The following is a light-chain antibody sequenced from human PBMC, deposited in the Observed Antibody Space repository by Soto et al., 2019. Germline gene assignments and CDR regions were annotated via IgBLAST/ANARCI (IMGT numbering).Light chain of an antibody. CDR3: SSYAPSDVV. Sequence: QSVLTQPPSASGSPGQSVTISCTGTPSDVGGSNSVSWYQQHPGKAPNLMIYDVNKRPSGVPDRFSGSKSGNTASLTVSGLQAADEAYYFCSSYAPSDVVCGGGTKLTVL. CDR2: DVN. V-gene: IGLV2-8*01. J-gene: IGLJ2*01. CDR1: PSDVGGSNS.